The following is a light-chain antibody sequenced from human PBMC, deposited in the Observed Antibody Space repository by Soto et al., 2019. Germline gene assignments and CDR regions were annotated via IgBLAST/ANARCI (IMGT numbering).Light chain of an antibody. V-gene: IGLV2-18*01. Sequence: QSALTQPPSVSGSPGQSVTISCTGTSSDVGSYNRVSWYQQPPGTAPKLMIYEVSNRPSGVPDRFSGSKSGSERYLTISSLQPEDEADYFCQTWASGIRLFGGGTKLTVL. CDR3: QTWASGIRL. CDR1: SSDVGSYNR. CDR2: EVS. J-gene: IGLJ3*02.